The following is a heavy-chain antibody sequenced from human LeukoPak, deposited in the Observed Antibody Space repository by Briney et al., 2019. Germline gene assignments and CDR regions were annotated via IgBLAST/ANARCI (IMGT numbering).Heavy chain of an antibody. J-gene: IGHJ4*02. Sequence: GESLKISCKGSGYSFTSYWISWVRQMPGKGLEWMGRIDPSDSYTNYSPSFQGHVTISADKSISTAYLQWSSLKASDTAMYYCVVAARLPPIDYWGQGTLVTVSS. D-gene: IGHD6-6*01. CDR1: GYSFTSYW. V-gene: IGHV5-10-1*01. CDR2: IDPSDSYT. CDR3: VVAARLPPIDY.